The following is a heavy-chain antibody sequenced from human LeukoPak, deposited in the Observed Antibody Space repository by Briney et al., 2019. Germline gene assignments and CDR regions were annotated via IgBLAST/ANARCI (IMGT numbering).Heavy chain of an antibody. CDR3: AKADCRSITCYVYDV. Sequence: GGSLRLSCVPSGYPLNLFAIHWVRQAPGRGLEWVSEISDSGGSTNYAASVQGRFTISTDKSKNTLYLQMNSLRAEDTAVYHCAKADCRSITCYVYDVWGKGTTVTVSS. CDR1: GYPLNLFA. D-gene: IGHD2-2*01. V-gene: IGHV3-23*01. J-gene: IGHJ6*04. CDR2: ISDSGGST.